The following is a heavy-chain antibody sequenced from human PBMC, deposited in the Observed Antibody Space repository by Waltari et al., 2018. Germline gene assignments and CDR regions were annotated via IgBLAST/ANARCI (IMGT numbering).Heavy chain of an antibody. V-gene: IGHV1-2*06. CDR1: GYTFTGYS. Sequence: QVQLVQSGAEVKKPGASVKVSCKASGYTFTGYSMHWVRQAPGQGLEWMGRINPNSGGTNYAQKFQGRVTMTRDTSISTAYMELSRLRSDDTAVYYCARAASSSSPLDGYWGQGTLVTVSS. D-gene: IGHD6-6*01. J-gene: IGHJ4*02. CDR2: INPNSGGT. CDR3: ARAASSSSPLDGY.